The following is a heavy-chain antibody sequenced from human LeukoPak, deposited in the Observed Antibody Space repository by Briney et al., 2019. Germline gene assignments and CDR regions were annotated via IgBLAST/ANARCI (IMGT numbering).Heavy chain of an antibody. Sequence: GESLQLSCASRGFTFSDSAMPGVRQASGKGLEWVGHIRSKANNYATAYAASVKGRFTISRDDSKNTAYLQMHSLNTEDTAVYYWTRLVGDWGHDSWGQGTLVTVSS. CDR2: IRSKANNYAT. J-gene: IGHJ4*02. CDR1: GFTFSDSA. V-gene: IGHV3-73*01. CDR3: TRLVGDWGHDS. D-gene: IGHD2-21*02.